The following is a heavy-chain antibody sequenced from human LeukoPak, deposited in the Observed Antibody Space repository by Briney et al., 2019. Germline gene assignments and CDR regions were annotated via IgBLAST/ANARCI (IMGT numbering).Heavy chain of an antibody. CDR3: ARDPYSGRYGDYYYYYMDV. V-gene: IGHV3-21*01. D-gene: IGHD1-26*01. CDR2: ITRSSSYI. CDR1: GFTLSSYN. Sequence: PGGSLRLSCAASGFTLSSYNMNWVRQAPGKGLEWVSSITRSSSYIYYADSVKGRFTISRDNAKNSLYVQINSLRAEDTAVYYCARDPYSGRYGDYYYYYMDVWGKGTTVTISS. J-gene: IGHJ6*03.